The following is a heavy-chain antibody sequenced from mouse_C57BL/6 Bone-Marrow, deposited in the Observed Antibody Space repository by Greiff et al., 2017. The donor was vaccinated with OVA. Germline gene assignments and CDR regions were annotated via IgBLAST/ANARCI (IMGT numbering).Heavy chain of an antibody. CDR2: IFPGSGST. Sequence: QVQLQQSGPELVKPGASVKISCKASGYTFTDYYINWVKQRPGQGLEWIGWIFPGSGSTYYNEKFKGKATLTVDKSSRTAYMLLSSLTSEDSAVYFCARSSNWDPSWFAYWGQGTLVTVSA. J-gene: IGHJ3*01. V-gene: IGHV1-75*01. D-gene: IGHD4-1*01. CDR3: ARSSNWDPSWFAY. CDR1: GYTFTDYY.